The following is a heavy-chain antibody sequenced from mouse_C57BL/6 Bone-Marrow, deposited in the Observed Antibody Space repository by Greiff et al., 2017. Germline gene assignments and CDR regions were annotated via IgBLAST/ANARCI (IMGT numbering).Heavy chain of an antibody. Sequence: DVQLQESGGGLVKPGGSLKLSCAASGFTFSSYAMSWVRQTPEKRLEWVATISDGGSYTYYPDNVKGRFAISRDNAKNILYLQMSHLKSEDTAMYYCAREDYYEGFAYWGQGTLVTVSA. V-gene: IGHV5-4*01. CDR3: AREDYYEGFAY. D-gene: IGHD2-4*01. J-gene: IGHJ3*01. CDR1: GFTFSSYA. CDR2: ISDGGSYT.